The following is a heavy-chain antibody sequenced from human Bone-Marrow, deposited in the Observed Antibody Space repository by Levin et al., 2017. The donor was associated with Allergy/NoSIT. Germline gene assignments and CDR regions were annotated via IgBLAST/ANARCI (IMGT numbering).Heavy chain of an antibody. V-gene: IGHV4-59*01. J-gene: IGHJ4*02. Sequence: SQTLSLTCTVSGGSIGSSYWNWIRQRPGKGLEWIGYVFYTGTTYYSPSLKSRVTISVDTSRNQFSLELTSVTAADTAVYYCARDNYFDSSGSYRLDSWGQGTLVTVSS. CDR1: GGSIGSSY. CDR2: VFYTGTT. D-gene: IGHD3-22*01. CDR3: ARDNYFDSSGSYRLDS.